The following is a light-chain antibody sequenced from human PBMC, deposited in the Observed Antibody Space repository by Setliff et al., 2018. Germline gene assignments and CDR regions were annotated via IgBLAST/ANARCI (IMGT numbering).Light chain of an antibody. CDR1: SSDVGGYNY. CDR2: DVS. J-gene: IGLJ1*01. CDR3: SSYTSSSTEV. V-gene: IGLV2-14*01. Sequence: QSVLAQPASVSGSPGQSITISCTGTSSDVGGYNYVSWYQQHPGKAPKLMIYDVSKRPSGVSNRFSGSKSGNTASLTISGLQAEDEADYYCSSYTSSSTEVFGTGTKVTVL.